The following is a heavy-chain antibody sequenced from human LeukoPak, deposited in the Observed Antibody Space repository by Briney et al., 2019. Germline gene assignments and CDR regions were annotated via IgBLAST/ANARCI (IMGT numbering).Heavy chain of an antibody. V-gene: IGHV3-11*04. CDR2: ISTSGSTI. Sequence: GRSLRLSCAASEFTFSEYYMSWIRQAPGKGLEWVADISTSGSTIYYADSVKGRFTISRDNAKNSLYLQVNSLRAEDSAIYYCARGNRWPSTFDIWGQGTMVTVSS. CDR3: ARGNRWPSTFDI. D-gene: IGHD4-23*01. J-gene: IGHJ3*02. CDR1: EFTFSEYY.